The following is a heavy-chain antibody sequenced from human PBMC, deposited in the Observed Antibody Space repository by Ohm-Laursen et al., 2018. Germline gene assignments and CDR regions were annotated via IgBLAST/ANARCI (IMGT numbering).Heavy chain of an antibody. CDR1: GGSISSSSYY. V-gene: IGHV4-39*07. Sequence: SDTLSLTCTVSGGSISSSSYYWGWIRQPPGKGLEWIGSIYYSGSTYYNPSLKSRVTISVDTSKNQFSLKPSSVTAADTALYYCARGLWWFDPWGQGTLVTVSS. J-gene: IGHJ5*02. CDR2: IYYSGST. CDR3: ARGLWWFDP.